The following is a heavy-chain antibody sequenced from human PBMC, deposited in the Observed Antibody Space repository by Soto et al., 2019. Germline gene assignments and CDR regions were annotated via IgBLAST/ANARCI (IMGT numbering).Heavy chain of an antibody. Sequence: QVQLVQSGGEVKRPGASVKVSCKTSGYTFSNYGITWVRQAPGQHLEWLGRSSLYSDGTNYAQKCQGRVSMTTDTSTTTAYMELRSLRSDDTAVYYCARVVPGAEAWFGPWGQGTLVTVSS. J-gene: IGHJ5*02. D-gene: IGHD2-2*01. CDR2: SSLYSDGT. CDR3: ARVVPGAEAWFGP. V-gene: IGHV1-18*01. CDR1: GYTFSNYG.